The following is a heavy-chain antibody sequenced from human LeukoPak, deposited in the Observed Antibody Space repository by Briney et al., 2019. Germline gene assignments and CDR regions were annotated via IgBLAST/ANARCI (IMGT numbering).Heavy chain of an antibody. J-gene: IGHJ4*02. V-gene: IGHV3-21*01. CDR3: ATFMTTVRESEY. CDR1: GFKSSSYS. Sequence: GGPLRLSCAASGFKSSSYSMKWVRQAPGKGLEWVSSISSSSSYIYYADSVKGRFTISRDNAKNSLYLQMNSLRAEDTAVYYCATFMTTVRESEYWGQGTLVTVSS. D-gene: IGHD3-10*01. CDR2: ISSSSSYI.